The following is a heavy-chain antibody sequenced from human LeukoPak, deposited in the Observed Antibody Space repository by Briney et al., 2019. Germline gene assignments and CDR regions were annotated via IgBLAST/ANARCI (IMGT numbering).Heavy chain of an antibody. Sequence: ASVKVSCKASGYNFINYGFSWVRQAPGQGLEWMGWISFYNGDTNYAQKLQGRVTMITDTSTSTAYMELRSLRSDDAAVYYCARAYGGNSQTYNSPDYYYYYMDVWGKGTTVTVAS. CDR2: ISFYNGDT. CDR3: ARAYGGNSQTYNSPDYYYYYMDV. J-gene: IGHJ6*03. CDR1: GYNFINYG. V-gene: IGHV1-18*01. D-gene: IGHD4-23*01.